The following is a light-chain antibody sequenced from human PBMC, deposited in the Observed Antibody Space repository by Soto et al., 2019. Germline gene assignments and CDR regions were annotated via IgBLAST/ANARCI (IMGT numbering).Light chain of an antibody. CDR1: TSNTGNNY. CDR3: GTWDSSLSAEV. V-gene: IGLV1-51*01. J-gene: IGLJ3*02. Sequence: QSVLTQPPSVSAAPGQKVTISCSGSTSNTGNNYVCWYKQLPGTAPKLLIYDNDKRPSGIPDRFSGSKSGTSATLGITGLQTGDEADYYCGTWDSSLSAEVFGGGTKLTVL. CDR2: DND.